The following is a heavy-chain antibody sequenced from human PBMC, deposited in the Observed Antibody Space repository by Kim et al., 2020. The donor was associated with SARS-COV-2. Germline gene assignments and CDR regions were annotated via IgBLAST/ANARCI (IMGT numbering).Heavy chain of an antibody. CDR3: ATEVGAVAGSPARHFSVF. D-gene: IGHD6-19*01. CDR2: FDPEDGET. V-gene: IGHV1-24*01. J-gene: IGHJ4*02. Sequence: ASVKVSCKVSGYTLSELSMHWVRQAPGKGLEWMGSFDPEDGETIYAQKFQGRVTMTEDTSTDTAYMELSSLRSEDTAVYYCATEVGAVAGSPARHFSVFWGQGTLVTVSS. CDR1: GYTLSELS.